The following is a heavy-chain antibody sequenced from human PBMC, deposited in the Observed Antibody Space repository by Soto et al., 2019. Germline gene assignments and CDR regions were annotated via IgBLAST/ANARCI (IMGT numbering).Heavy chain of an antibody. CDR1: GFTFSSYA. CDR3: ARSLPGDRGAFDI. D-gene: IGHD7-27*01. CDR2: ISYDGSNK. V-gene: IGHV3-30*04. J-gene: IGHJ3*02. Sequence: GGSLRLSCAASGFTFSSYAMHWVRQAPGKGLEWVAVISYDGSNKYYADSVKDRFTISRDNSKNTLYLQMNSLRAEDTAVYYCARSLPGDRGAFDIWGQGTMVTVSS.